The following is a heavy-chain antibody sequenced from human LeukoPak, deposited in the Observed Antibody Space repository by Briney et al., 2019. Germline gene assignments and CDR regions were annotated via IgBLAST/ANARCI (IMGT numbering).Heavy chain of an antibody. Sequence: GGSLRLSCAASGFTFSSYWMHWVRHTPGKGLVWVSRIKGDGSSTSYADSVKGRFTISRDNSKNTLYLQMNSLRAEDTAVYYCAKILAYCGGDCYGISAFDYWGQGTLVTVSS. J-gene: IGHJ4*02. CDR3: AKILAYCGGDCYGISAFDY. V-gene: IGHV3-74*01. CDR1: GFTFSSYW. D-gene: IGHD2-21*02. CDR2: IKGDGSST.